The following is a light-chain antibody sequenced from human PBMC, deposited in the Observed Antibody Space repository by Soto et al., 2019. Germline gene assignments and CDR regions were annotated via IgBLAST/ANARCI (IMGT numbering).Light chain of an antibody. J-gene: IGKJ1*01. CDR3: QQYESSRT. V-gene: IGKV3-20*01. Sequence: EIVLTQSPGTLSLTPGERATLSCRASQSVSSRFLAWYQQKPGQAPKVLIYGASTRATGIPDRFSGSGSATDFTLIISRLEPEDFAVYYCQQYESSRTFGQGTKVE. CDR2: GAS. CDR1: QSVSSRF.